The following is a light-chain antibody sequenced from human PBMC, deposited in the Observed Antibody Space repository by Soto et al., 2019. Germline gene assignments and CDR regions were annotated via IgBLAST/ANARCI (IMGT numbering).Light chain of an antibody. CDR1: QGIGSW. V-gene: IGKV1-12*01. CDR3: LQANNFPVT. Sequence: DIQMTQSPSFVSASIGDRVTITCRASQGIGSWLAWYQQVPGRAPRLLIFPASPFQSGVSSRFRGSGSGTDFTLTITSLQPEDFATYFCLQANNFPVTFGEGTKLE. CDR2: PAS. J-gene: IGKJ4*01.